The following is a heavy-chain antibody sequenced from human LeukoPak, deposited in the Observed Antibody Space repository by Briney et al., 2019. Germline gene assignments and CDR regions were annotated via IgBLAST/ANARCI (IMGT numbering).Heavy chain of an antibody. CDR3: ARDRTAYSYGTLFDY. CDR1: GFTFSDYY. Sequence: GGSLRLSCAASGFTFSDYYMSWIRQAPGKGLEWVSYISSSGSTIYYADSVKGRFTISRDNAKNSLYLQMNSLRAEDTAVYYCARDRTAYSYGTLFDYWGQGTLVTVSS. CDR2: ISSSGSTI. J-gene: IGHJ4*02. D-gene: IGHD5-12*01. V-gene: IGHV3-11*04.